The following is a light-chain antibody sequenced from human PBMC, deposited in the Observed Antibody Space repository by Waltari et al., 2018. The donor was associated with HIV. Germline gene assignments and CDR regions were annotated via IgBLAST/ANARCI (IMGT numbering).Light chain of an antibody. J-gene: IGKJ4*01. V-gene: IGKV3-11*01. CDR2: AAS. Sequence: EIVLTQSPATLSLSPGESATLSGRASQSVRTYLTWYQQKPGQAPRLLIFAASNRATGVPGRFSGSGSGTEFTLTRDSLEPEDFAVYYCQQRSNWPPITFGGGTKVDI. CDR3: QQRSNWPPIT. CDR1: QSVRTY.